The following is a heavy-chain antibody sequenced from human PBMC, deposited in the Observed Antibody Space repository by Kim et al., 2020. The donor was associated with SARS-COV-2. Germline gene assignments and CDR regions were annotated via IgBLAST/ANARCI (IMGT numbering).Heavy chain of an antibody. D-gene: IGHD6-19*01. Sequence: GESLKISCKGSGYSFTTYWIGWVRQMPGKGLEWMGIIYPDDSDTKYSQSFEGQVTISADKSISTAYLQWSSLKASDTAMYYCARHGTSSARYSDYWGQGTLVTVSS. CDR1: GYSFTTYW. V-gene: IGHV5-51*01. J-gene: IGHJ4*02. CDR3: ARHGTSSARYSDY. CDR2: IYPDDSDT.